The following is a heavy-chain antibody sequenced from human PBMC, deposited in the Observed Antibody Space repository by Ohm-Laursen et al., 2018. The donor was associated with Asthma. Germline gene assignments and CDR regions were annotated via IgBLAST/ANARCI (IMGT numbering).Heavy chain of an antibody. CDR2: INAGNGNT. CDR3: AREGDLMSGHAFDF. J-gene: IGHJ4*02. Sequence: ASVKVSCKASGYTFTRFAMHWVRQAPGQRLEWMGWINAGNGNTKYSQKFQGRVTFTSDTSARTASMELSSLRSEDTAVYYCAREGDLMSGHAFDFWGEGTLVTVSS. CDR1: GYTFTRFA. V-gene: IGHV1-3*01. D-gene: IGHD3-3*01.